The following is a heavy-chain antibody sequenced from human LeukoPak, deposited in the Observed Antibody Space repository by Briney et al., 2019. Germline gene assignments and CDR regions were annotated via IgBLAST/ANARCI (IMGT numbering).Heavy chain of an antibody. CDR1: GFTLSSYA. V-gene: IGHV3-30-3*01. J-gene: IGHJ4*02. Sequence: GGSLRLSCTASGFTLSSYAMHWVRQAPGKGLEWVAVISYDGSNKYYADSVKGRFTISRDNSKNTLYLQMNSLRAEDTAVYYCARGVIQLWLTQSDYWGQGTLVTVSS. D-gene: IGHD5-18*01. CDR3: ARGVIQLWLTQSDY. CDR2: ISYDGSNK.